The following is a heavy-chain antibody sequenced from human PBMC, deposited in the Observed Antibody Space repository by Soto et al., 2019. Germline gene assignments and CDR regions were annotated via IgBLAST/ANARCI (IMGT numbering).Heavy chain of an antibody. CDR1: GGTFSNHA. V-gene: IGHV1-69*12. D-gene: IGHD6-13*01. J-gene: IGHJ3*02. Sequence: QVHLVQSGAEVKKPGSSVKVSCKASGGTFSNHAINWVRQAPGQGLEWMGRIIPIFTTTNYAQKFQGRVTITADESTITAYMELSSVKHDDKAVYYCAREVAADGTFREDVFDIWGQGTLVTVSS. CDR3: AREVAADGTFREDVFDI. CDR2: IIPIFTTT.